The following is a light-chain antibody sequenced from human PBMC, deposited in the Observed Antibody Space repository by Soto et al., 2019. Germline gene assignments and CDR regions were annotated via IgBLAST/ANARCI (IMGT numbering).Light chain of an antibody. J-gene: IGKJ1*01. CDR2: GAS. CDR1: QSVSSSY. V-gene: IGKV3-15*01. CDR3: HQYNDWPRT. Sequence: EIVLTQSPGTLSLSPGERATLSCRASQSVSSSYLAWYQQKPGQAPRLLIYGASTRATGIPVRFSGSGSGTEFTLTISSLQSEDFAVYYCHQYNDWPRTFGQGTKVDNK.